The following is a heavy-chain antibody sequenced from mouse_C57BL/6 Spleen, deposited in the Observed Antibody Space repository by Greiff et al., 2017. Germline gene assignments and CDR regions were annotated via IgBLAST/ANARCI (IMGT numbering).Heavy chain of an antibody. Sequence: EVQLQQSGAELVRPGASVKLSCTASGFNIQDDYMHWVKQSPEQGLELIGWIDPENGDTEYASKFQGQVTISAATSPNTLYLQLSSLTYDDTAVDYCTTSYYDGSSSYFDDWGQGTTLTVSA. CDR3: TTSYYDGSSSYFDD. J-gene: IGHJ2*01. V-gene: IGHV14-4*01. D-gene: IGHD1-1*01. CDR2: IDPENGDT. CDR1: GFNIQDDY.